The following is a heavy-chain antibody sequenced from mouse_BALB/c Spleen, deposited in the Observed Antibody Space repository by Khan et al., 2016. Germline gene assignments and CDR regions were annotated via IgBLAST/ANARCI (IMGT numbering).Heavy chain of an antibody. J-gene: IGHJ4*01. V-gene: IGHV5-17*02. CDR1: GFTFSGFG. CDR3: ARMGGSYAMDY. Sequence: EVELVESGGDLVQPGGSRKLSCAASGFTFSGFGMHWVRQAPEKGLEWVAYISSGSTNFYYADTLKGRFTISRDNPKNTLFLQMTSLRSEDTAMYYCARMGGSYAMDYWGQGTSVTVSS. CDR2: ISSGSTNF.